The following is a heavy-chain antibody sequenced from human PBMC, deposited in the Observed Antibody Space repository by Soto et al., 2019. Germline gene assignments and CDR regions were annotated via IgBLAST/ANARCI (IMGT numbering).Heavy chain of an antibody. Sequence: GGSLRLSCAASGFTFSSYWMSWVRQAPGKGLEWVANIKQDGSEKYYVDSVKGRFSISRDNAKNSLYLQMNSLRAEDTAVYYCASGLGRSTSSRYYYYYYGMDVWGQGTTVTVSS. V-gene: IGHV3-7*01. CDR2: IKQDGSEK. D-gene: IGHD2-2*01. CDR3: ASGLGRSTSSRYYYYYYGMDV. J-gene: IGHJ6*02. CDR1: GFTFSSYW.